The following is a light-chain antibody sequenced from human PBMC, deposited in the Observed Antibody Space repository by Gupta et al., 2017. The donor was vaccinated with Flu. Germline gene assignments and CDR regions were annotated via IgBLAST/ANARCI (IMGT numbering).Light chain of an antibody. CDR2: KAS. Sequence: DIQMTQSPSTLSASVGDRVTITCRASQSISSWLAWYQQKPGKAPKLLIYKASSLESGVPSRFSGSGYGTEFTLTISNRQPDDFATYYCQQQNSYPLTFGGGTKVEIK. CDR3: QQQNSYPLT. J-gene: IGKJ4*01. CDR1: QSISSW. V-gene: IGKV1-5*03.